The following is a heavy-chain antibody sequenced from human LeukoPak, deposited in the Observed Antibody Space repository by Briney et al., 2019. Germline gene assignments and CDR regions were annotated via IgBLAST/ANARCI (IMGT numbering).Heavy chain of an antibody. CDR3: ARDQWGGNYIHDAFDI. J-gene: IGHJ3*02. Sequence: SQTLSLTCTVSGGSISGGSDYWSWIRQPAGKGLEWIERIHTSGRTNYNPSLKSRVTISVDTSKNQFSLKLSSVTAADTAVYYCARDQWGGNYIHDAFDIWGQGTMVTVSS. D-gene: IGHD4-23*01. V-gene: IGHV4-61*02. CDR1: GGSISGGSDY. CDR2: IHTSGRT.